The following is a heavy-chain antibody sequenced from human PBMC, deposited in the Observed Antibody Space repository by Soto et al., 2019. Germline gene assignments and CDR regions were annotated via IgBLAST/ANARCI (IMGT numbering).Heavy chain of an antibody. Sequence: SETLSLTCAVSGGSISSSNWWSWVRQPPGKGLEWIGEIYHSGSTNYNPSLKSRVTISVDKSKNQFSLKLSSVTAADTAVYYCQGEEYSTNGVCYAGFDYWGQGTLVTVSS. V-gene: IGHV4-4*02. CDR1: GGSISSSNW. D-gene: IGHD2-8*01. CDR2: IYHSGST. CDR3: QGEEYSTNGVCYAGFDY. J-gene: IGHJ4*02.